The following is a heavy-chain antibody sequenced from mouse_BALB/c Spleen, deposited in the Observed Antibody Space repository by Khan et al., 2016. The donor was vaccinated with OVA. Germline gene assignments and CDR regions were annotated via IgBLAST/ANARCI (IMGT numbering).Heavy chain of an antibody. CDR3: ARLEDI. CDR1: GFSLTGYG. V-gene: IGHV2-9*02. CDR2: IWAGGST. J-gene: IGHJ2*01. D-gene: IGHD1-3*01. Sequence: QVQLKESGPGLVEPSQSLSITCTVSGFSLTGYGVHWVRQPPGKGLEWLGVIWAGGSTNYNSALMSGLSISKDNSKSQVFLKMNSMQTDDTAMYYCARLEDIWGQGTTLTVSS.